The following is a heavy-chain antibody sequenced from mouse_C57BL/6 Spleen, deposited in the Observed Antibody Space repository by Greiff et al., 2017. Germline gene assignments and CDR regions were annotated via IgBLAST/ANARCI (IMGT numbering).Heavy chain of an antibody. CDR2: ISSGSSTI. D-gene: IGHD2-14*01. CDR3: ARLGSTKAMDD. V-gene: IGHV5-17*01. Sequence: EVMLVESGGGLVKPGGSLKLSCAASGFTFSDYGMHWVRQAPEKGLEWVAYISSGSSTIYYADTVKGRFTISRDNAKDTLFLQMTSLRSEDTAMYYCARLGSTKAMDDWGQGTSVTVSS. J-gene: IGHJ4*01. CDR1: GFTFSDYG.